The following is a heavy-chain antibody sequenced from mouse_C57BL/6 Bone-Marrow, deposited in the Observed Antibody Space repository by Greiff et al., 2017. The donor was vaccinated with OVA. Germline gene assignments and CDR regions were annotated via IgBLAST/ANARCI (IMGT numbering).Heavy chain of an antibody. Sequence: EVKVVESGGGLVQPKGSLKLSCAASGFSFNTYAMNWVRQAPGKGLEWVARIRSKSNNYATYYADSVKDRFTISRDDSESMLYLQMNNLKTEDTAMYYCVRHHYYGNFWYFDVWGTGTTVTVSS. V-gene: IGHV10-1*01. CDR1: GFSFNTYA. D-gene: IGHD2-1*01. CDR3: VRHHYYGNFWYFDV. CDR2: IRSKSNNYAT. J-gene: IGHJ1*03.